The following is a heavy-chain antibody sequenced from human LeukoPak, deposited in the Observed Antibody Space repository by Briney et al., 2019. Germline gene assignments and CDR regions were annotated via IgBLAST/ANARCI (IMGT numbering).Heavy chain of an antibody. D-gene: IGHD1-20*01. J-gene: IGHJ4*02. CDR3: ARTINWNCDY. CDR1: GGSISSSSYY. Sequence: SETLSLTCTVSGGSISSSSYYWGWIRQPPGKGLEWTGSIYYSGSTYYNPSLKSRVTISVDTSKNQFPLKLTSVTAADTAVYYCARTINWNCDYWGQGTLVTVSS. CDR2: IYYSGST. V-gene: IGHV4-39*06.